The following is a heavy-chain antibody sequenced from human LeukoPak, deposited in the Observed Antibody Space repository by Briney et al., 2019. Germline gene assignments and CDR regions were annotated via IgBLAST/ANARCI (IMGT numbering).Heavy chain of an antibody. Sequence: PSETLCLTCTVSGGSISSSSYYWGWIRQPPGKGLEWIGSIYYSGSTYYNPSLKSRVTISVDTSKNQFSLKLSSVTAADTAVYYCARSLPPDYDSSGYYFNAFDIWGQGTMVTVSS. CDR3: ARSLPPDYDSSGYYFNAFDI. CDR2: IYYSGST. CDR1: GGSISSSSYY. D-gene: IGHD3-22*01. V-gene: IGHV4-39*01. J-gene: IGHJ3*02.